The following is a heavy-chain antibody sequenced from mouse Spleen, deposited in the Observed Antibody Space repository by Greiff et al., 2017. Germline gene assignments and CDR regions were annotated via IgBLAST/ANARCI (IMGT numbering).Heavy chain of an antibody. D-gene: IGHD1-1*01. Sequence: EVHLVESGGGLVKPGGSLKLSCAASGFTFSSYAMSWVRQTPEKRLEWVATISSGGSYTYYPDSVKGRFTISRDNAKNTLYLQMSSLRSEDTAMYYCARQGNGSSEAWFAYWGQGTLVTVSA. CDR2: ISSGGSYT. V-gene: IGHV5-9-3*01. J-gene: IGHJ3*01. CDR3: ARQGNGSSEAWFAY. CDR1: GFTFSSYA.